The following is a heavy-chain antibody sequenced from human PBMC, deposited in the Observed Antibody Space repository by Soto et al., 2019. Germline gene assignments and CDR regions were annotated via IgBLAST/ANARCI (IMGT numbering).Heavy chain of an antibody. CDR3: ARLRTYYYGSGSPLTQPPDRYYYYYYMDV. CDR2: IYYSGST. CDR1: GGSISSSSYY. J-gene: IGHJ6*03. Sequence: SETLSLTCTVSGGSISSSSYYWGWIRQPPGKGLEWIGSIYYSGSTYYNPSLKSRVTISVDTSKNQFSLKLSSVTAADTAVYYCARLRTYYYGSGSPLTQPPDRYYYYYYMDVWGKGTTVTVSS. V-gene: IGHV4-39*01. D-gene: IGHD3-10*01.